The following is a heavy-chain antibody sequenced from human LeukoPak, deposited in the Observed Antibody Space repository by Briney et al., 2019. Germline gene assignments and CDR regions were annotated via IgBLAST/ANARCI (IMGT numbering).Heavy chain of an antibody. Sequence: ASVKVSCKASGGTFCSYVINWVRQAPGQGLEWMGGIIPIFGTANYAQKFQGRVTITADKSTSTAYMELSSLRSEDTAVYYCARGRFEGYSSSWYRAPSIDYWGQGTLVTVSS. J-gene: IGHJ4*02. D-gene: IGHD6-13*01. CDR2: IIPIFGTA. V-gene: IGHV1-69*06. CDR1: GGTFCSYV. CDR3: ARGRFEGYSSSWYRAPSIDY.